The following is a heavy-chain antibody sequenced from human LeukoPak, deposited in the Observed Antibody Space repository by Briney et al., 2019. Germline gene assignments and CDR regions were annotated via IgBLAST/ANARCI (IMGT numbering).Heavy chain of an antibody. CDR3: ARRGGDGYILYYFDY. Sequence: GESLKISCKGSGYSFTSYWIGWVRQMPGKGLGWMGIIYPADSDTRDSPSFQGQDTISVDKSISTAYLQWSSLKASDTAMYYCARRGGDGYILYYFDYWGQGTRVTVSS. CDR1: GYSFTSYW. CDR2: IYPADSDT. D-gene: IGHD5-24*01. J-gene: IGHJ4*02. V-gene: IGHV5-51*01.